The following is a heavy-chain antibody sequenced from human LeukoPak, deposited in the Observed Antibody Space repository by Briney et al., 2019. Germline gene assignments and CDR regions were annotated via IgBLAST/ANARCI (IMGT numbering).Heavy chain of an antibody. CDR1: GGSFSGYY. J-gene: IGHJ6*02. Sequence: SETLSLTRAVYGGSFSGYYWSWIRQPPGKGLEWIGEINHSGSTNYNPSLKSRVTISVDTSKNQFSPKLSSVTAADTAVYYCARGSGYYYDSSGYYWSFPRGVDVWAKGPRSPSP. V-gene: IGHV4-34*01. CDR3: ARGSGYYYDSSGYYWSFPRGVDV. D-gene: IGHD3-22*01. CDR2: INHSGST.